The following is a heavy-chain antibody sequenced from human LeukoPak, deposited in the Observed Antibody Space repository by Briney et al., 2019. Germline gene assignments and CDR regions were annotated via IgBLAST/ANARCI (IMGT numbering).Heavy chain of an antibody. J-gene: IGHJ4*02. Sequence: SETLSLTCYVSGVSISSYYWSWIRQPAGKGLEWIGRIYLSGSTSYNPSLRSRVTMSVDTSKNQFSLKLTSVTAADTAVYYCARGAVYPDNWGQGTLVTVYS. CDR3: ARGAVYPDN. V-gene: IGHV4-4*07. CDR1: GVSISSYY. CDR2: IYLSGST. D-gene: IGHD5/OR15-5a*01.